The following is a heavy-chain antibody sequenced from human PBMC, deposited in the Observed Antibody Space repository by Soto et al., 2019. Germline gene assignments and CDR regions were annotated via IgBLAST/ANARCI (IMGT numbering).Heavy chain of an antibody. V-gene: IGHV4-61*01. CDR2: IYYSGST. D-gene: IGHD1-26*01. CDR3: ARVGRLGWFDP. CDR1: GGSVSSGSYY. Sequence: PSETLSLTCTVSGGSVSSGSYYWSWIRQPPGKGLEWIGYIYYSGSTNYNPSLKSRVTISVDTSKNQFSLKLSSVTAADTAVYYCARVGRLGWFDPWGQGPLVTV. J-gene: IGHJ5*02.